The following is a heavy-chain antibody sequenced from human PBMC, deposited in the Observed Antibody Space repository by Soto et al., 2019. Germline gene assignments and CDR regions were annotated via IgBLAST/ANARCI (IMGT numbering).Heavy chain of an antibody. CDR3: AREGGSYDSGGYLIRGAFDI. J-gene: IGHJ3*02. V-gene: IGHV4-31*03. CDR1: GDSISSIDYY. D-gene: IGHD3-22*01. CDR2: TYFRGNT. Sequence: SETLFLTCIVSGDSISSIDYYWTWIRQHPEKGLEWIGNTYFRGNTYYSPSLESRLTISVDTSKNQFSLKLTSVTAADTAVYYCAREGGSYDSGGYLIRGAFDIWGQGTMVTVSS.